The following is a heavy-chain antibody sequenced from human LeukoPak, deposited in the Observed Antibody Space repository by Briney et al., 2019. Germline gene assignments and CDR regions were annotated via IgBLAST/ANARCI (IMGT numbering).Heavy chain of an antibody. J-gene: IGHJ3*02. V-gene: IGHV3-74*01. CDR3: ARERQEYSSSPDDALDI. D-gene: IGHD6-6*01. CDR2: INSDGSST. Sequence: PGGSLRLSCAASGSTFSSYWMHWVRQAPGKGLVWVSRINSDGSSTSYADSVKGRFTISRDNAKNTLYLQMNSLRAEDTAVYYCARERQEYSSSPDDALDIWGQGTMVTVSS. CDR1: GSTFSSYW.